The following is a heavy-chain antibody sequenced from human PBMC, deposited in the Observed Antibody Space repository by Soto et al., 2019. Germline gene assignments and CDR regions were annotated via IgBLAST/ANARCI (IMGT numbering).Heavy chain of an antibody. Sequence: PGGSLRLSCAASGFTFSSYGMHWVRQAPGKGLEWVAVISYDGSNKYYADSVKGRFTISRDNSKNTLYLQMNSLRAEDTAVYYCATVLIAVWDWFDPWGQGTLVTVSS. CDR2: ISYDGSNK. V-gene: IGHV3-30*03. J-gene: IGHJ5*02. CDR3: ATVLIAVWDWFDP. CDR1: GFTFSSYG. D-gene: IGHD6-19*01.